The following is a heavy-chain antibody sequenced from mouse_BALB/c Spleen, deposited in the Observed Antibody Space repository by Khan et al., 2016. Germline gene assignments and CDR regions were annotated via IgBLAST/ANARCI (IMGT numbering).Heavy chain of an antibody. CDR1: GYSITSDYA. CDR3: ARDYYGRSFVGS. V-gene: IGHV3-2*02. Sequence: EVQLQESGPGLVKPSQSLSLTCSVTGYSITSDYAWNWLRQFPGSKLEWMGYITYSGSTSYNPSLKSRISITRDTSKNTFFLQLNTVTPEDTASEYRARDYYGRSFVGSRGQGTLDAVAA. J-gene: IGHJ3*01. CDR2: ITYSGST. D-gene: IGHD1-1*01.